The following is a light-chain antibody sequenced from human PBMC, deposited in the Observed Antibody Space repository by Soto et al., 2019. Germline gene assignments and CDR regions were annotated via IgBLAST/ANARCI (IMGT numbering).Light chain of an antibody. V-gene: IGLV2-8*01. CDR3: SSYGRGNTLL. CDR2: DVN. J-gene: IGLJ2*01. CDR1: SSDIGGYNY. Sequence: QSALTQPPSASGSPGQSVTISCTGTSSDIGGYNYVSWHQQHPGQAPKVLIYDVNKRPSGVPDRFSGSKSANTASLTVSGLQAEDEADYYCSSYGRGNTLLFGGGTKLTVL.